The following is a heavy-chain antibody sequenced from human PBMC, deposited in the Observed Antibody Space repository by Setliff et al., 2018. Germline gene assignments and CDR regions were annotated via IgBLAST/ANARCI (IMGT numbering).Heavy chain of an antibody. D-gene: IGHD3-22*01. CDR3: ARDLTRKADSNLYYHPPSDAFDI. V-gene: IGHV1-18*01. Sequence: ASVKVSCKASGYTLTMYGISWVRQGPGQGLEWMGWISTYSGKTHYPQQFKGRVTMTTETSTSTVYMELSGLRSDDTAVYFCARDLTRKADSNLYYHPPSDAFDIWGQGTLVTVSS. CDR2: ISTYSGKT. J-gene: IGHJ3*02. CDR1: GYTLTMYG.